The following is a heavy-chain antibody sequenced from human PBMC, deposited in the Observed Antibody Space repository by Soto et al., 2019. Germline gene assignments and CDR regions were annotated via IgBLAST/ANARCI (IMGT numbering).Heavy chain of an antibody. J-gene: IGHJ4*02. CDR1: GFTFSSYA. CDR3: AKDLRQQLVRAPLY. CDR2: ISGSGGST. V-gene: IGHV3-23*01. Sequence: EVQLLESGGGLVQRGGSLRLSCAASGFTFSSYAMSWVRQAPGKGLEWVSAISGSGGSTYYADSVKGRFTISRDNSKNTLYLQMNSLRAEDTAVYYCAKDLRQQLVRAPLYWGQGTLVTVSS. D-gene: IGHD6-13*01.